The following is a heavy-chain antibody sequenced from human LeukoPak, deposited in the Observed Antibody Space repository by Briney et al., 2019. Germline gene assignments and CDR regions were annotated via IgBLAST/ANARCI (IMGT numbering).Heavy chain of an antibody. V-gene: IGHV1-46*01. CDR3: AREFPAQCYFDY. Sequence: ASVKVSCKAFGYTFTSYYIHWVRQAPGQGLEWMGIINPSAGNTNYVQKFQGRVTMTRDTSTSTIYMELSSLRSEDTAVYYCAREFPAQCYFDYWGQGTLVTVSS. CDR2: INPSAGNT. D-gene: IGHD2-21*01. CDR1: GYTFTSYY. J-gene: IGHJ4*02.